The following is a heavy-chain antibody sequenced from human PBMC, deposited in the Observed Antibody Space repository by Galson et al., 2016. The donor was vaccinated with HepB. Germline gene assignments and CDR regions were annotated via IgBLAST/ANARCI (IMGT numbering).Heavy chain of an antibody. CDR3: TIWLSHHFDY. D-gene: IGHD6-19*01. V-gene: IGHV3-23*01. J-gene: IGHJ4*02. CDR1: GFTFRNYA. Sequence: SLRLSCAASGFTFRNYALSWVRRAPGKGLEWVSHIDGPTPNTHYADSVRGRFSIYRDNSRDTLYLQMDSLTAEDSAIYYCTIWLSHHFDYWGQGTLVTVSS. CDR2: IDGPTPNT.